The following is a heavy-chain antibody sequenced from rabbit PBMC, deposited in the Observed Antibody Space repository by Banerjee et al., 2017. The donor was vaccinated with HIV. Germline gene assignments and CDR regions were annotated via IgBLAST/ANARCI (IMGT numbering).Heavy chain of an antibody. D-gene: IGHD4-1*01. CDR1: GFSFSSGYD. CDR2: INTSSGNT. J-gene: IGHJ4*01. Sequence: QSLEESGGGLVKPGASLTVTCKASGFSFSSGYDMCWVRQAPGKGLEWIACINTSSGNTVYATWAKGRFTISKTSWTTVTLQMTSLTAADTATYFCARDLAGAIGWNFNLWGPGTLVTVS. V-gene: IGHV1S40*01. CDR3: ARDLAGAIGWNFNL.